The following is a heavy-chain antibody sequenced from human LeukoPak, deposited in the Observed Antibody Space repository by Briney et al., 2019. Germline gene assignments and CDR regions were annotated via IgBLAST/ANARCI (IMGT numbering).Heavy chain of an antibody. CDR3: ARDPDGSGMDYYYGMDV. CDR1: GGSISRRSYY. CDR2: IHYSCII. D-gene: IGHD3-10*01. V-gene: IGHV4-39*02. Sequence: SETLSLTCTVSGGSISRRSYYWGCIRQPPGKGLEWIGSIHYSCIIYYNPSLKSRVTISVDTSKSHFSLKLSSVTAADTAVYYCARDPDGSGMDYYYGMDVWGQGTTVTVSS. J-gene: IGHJ6*02.